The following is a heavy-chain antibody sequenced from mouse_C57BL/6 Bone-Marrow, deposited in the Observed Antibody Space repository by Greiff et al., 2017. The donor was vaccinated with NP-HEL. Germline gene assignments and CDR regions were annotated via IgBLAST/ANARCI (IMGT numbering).Heavy chain of an antibody. D-gene: IGHD1-1*01. Sequence: DVKLVESGGGLVKPGGSLKLSCAASGFTFSSYTMSWVRQTPEKRLVWVATISGGGGNTYYPDCVKGRFTISSDNAKNTLYLQMSSLRSEDTALYYCARLGVYYWDVWGTGTTVTVSS. CDR2: ISGGGGNT. V-gene: IGHV5-9*01. J-gene: IGHJ1*03. CDR1: GFTFSSYT. CDR3: ARLGVYYWDV.